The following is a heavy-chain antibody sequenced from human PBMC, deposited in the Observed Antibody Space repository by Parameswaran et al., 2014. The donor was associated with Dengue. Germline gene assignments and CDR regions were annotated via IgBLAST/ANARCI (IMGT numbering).Heavy chain of an antibody. CDR2: INHSGST. CDR3: ARGSRVYYYYGMDV. V-gene: IGHV4-34*01. Sequence: AGGSLRLSCAVYGGSFSGYYWSWIRQPPGKGLEWIGEINHSGSTNYNPSLKSRVTISVDTSKNQFSLKLSSVTAADTAVYYCARGSRVYYYYGMDVWGQGTTVTVSS. J-gene: IGHJ6*02. CDR1: GGSFSGYY.